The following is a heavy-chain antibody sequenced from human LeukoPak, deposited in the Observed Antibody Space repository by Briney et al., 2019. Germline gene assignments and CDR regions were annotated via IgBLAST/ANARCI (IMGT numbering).Heavy chain of an antibody. Sequence: ASVKVSCKASGYSFTAYYMHWVRQAPGQGLEWMGWMNPNSGNTGYAQKFQGRVTMTRNTSISTAYMELSSLRSEDTAVYYCAREESTMVRGVTPYNWFDPWGQGTLVTVSS. CDR2: MNPNSGNT. J-gene: IGHJ5*02. V-gene: IGHV1-8*02. D-gene: IGHD3-10*01. CDR1: GYSFTAYY. CDR3: AREESTMVRGVTPYNWFDP.